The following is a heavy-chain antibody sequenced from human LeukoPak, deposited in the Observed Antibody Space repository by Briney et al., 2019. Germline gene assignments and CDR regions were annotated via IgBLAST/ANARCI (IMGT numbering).Heavy chain of an antibody. D-gene: IGHD1-26*01. J-gene: IGHJ4*02. V-gene: IGHV3-33*06. CDR1: GFTFTNYG. CDR2: IWNDGSSK. CDR3: AKPTSGSGSFLIDF. Sequence: GGSLRLSCAASGFTFTNYGMHWVRQAPGKGLERVAVIWNDGSSKYYADSVKGRFTISRDSSKNTLYLQMNSLRAEDTAVYFCAKPTSGSGSFLIDFWGQGTLVTVSS.